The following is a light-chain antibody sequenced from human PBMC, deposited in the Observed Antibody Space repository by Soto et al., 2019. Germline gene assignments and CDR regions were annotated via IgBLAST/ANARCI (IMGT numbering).Light chain of an antibody. CDR3: QQYNDWPWT. CDR2: EAS. Sequence: DIQMTQSPPTLSASVGDIVTITCRASQTMSRWLAWYQQKPGKAPKLLIFEASSLESGVPSRFSCSGSGTEFALTISSLQPDDFATYYCQQYNDWPWTFGQGTKVEIK. V-gene: IGKV1-5*03. J-gene: IGKJ1*01. CDR1: QTMSRW.